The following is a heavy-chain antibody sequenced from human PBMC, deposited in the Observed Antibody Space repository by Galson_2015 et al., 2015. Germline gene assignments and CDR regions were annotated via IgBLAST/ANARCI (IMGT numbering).Heavy chain of an antibody. CDR1: GGSISSSSYY. J-gene: IGHJ4*02. CDR3: ARDMEPPYYFDY. D-gene: IGHD1-1*01. V-gene: IGHV4-39*07. CDR2: IYYSGST. Sequence: LSLTCTASGGSISSSSYYWGWIRQPPGKGLEWIGSIYYSGSTYYNPSIKSRVTISVDTSKNQFSLKLSSVTAADTAVYYCARDMEPPYYFDYWGQGTLVTVSS.